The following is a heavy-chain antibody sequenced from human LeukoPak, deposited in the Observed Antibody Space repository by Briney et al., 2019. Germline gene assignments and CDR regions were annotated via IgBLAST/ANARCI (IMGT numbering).Heavy chain of an antibody. D-gene: IGHD3-16*01. Sequence: ETLSLTCTVSGGSISSYYWSWVRQAPGKGLEWVSAISGSGGSTYYADSVKGRFTISRDNSKNTLYLQMNSLRAEDTAVYYCAKDLAALYVWGPDYWGQGTLVTVSS. J-gene: IGHJ4*02. CDR3: AKDLAALYVWGPDY. CDR1: GGSISSYY. CDR2: ISGSGGST. V-gene: IGHV3-23*01.